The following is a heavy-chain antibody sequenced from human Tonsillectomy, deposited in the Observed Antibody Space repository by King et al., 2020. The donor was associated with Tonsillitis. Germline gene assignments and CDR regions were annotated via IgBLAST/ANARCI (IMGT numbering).Heavy chain of an antibody. CDR2: IFSNDEK. Sequence: TLKESGPVLVKPTETLTLTCTVSGFSLSNARMGVSWIRQPPGKALEWLAHIFSNDEKSYSTSLKSRLTISKDTSKSQVVLTMTNMDPVDTATYYCAQIVSSFAVGELSFDYWGQGTLVTVSS. CDR3: AQIVSSFAVGELSFDY. CDR1: GFSLSNARMG. V-gene: IGHV2-26*01. J-gene: IGHJ4*02. D-gene: IGHD3-10*01.